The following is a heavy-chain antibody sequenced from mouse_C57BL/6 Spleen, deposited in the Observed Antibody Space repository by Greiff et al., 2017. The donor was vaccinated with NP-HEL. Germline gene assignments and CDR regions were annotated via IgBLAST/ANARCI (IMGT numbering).Heavy chain of an antibody. D-gene: IGHD2-3*01. J-gene: IGHJ4*01. Sequence: EVQLQQSGPVLVKPGASVKMSCKASGYTFTDYYMNWVKQSHGKSLEWIGVINPYNGGTSYNQKFKGKATLTVDKSSSTAYMELNSLTSEDSAVYYCARGIYDGYYDYAMDYWGQGTSVTVSS. CDR3: ARGIYDGYYDYAMDY. CDR2: INPYNGGT. CDR1: GYTFTDYY. V-gene: IGHV1-19*01.